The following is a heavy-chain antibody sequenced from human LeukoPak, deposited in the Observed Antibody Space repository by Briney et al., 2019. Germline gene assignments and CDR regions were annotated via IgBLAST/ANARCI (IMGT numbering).Heavy chain of an antibody. J-gene: IGHJ5*02. D-gene: IGHD3-22*01. CDR3: ARASGYYYGWFDP. Sequence: PSETLSLTCTVSGGSISSYYWSWIRQPPGKGLEWIGYIYYSENTNYNNPSLKSRVTISVDTSKNQFSLKLSSLTAADTAVYYCARASGYYYGWFDPWGQGTLVTVSS. CDR2: IYYSENT. V-gene: IGHV4-59*01. CDR1: GGSISSYY.